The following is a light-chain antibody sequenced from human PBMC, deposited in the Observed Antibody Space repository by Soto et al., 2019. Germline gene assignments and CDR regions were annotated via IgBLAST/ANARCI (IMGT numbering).Light chain of an antibody. CDR1: QGISSA. CDR2: HAS. J-gene: IGKJ5*01. Sequence: AIELSQSPSSLSASVGGRVSITCRASQGISSALARYQHEPAKPPKLLIYHASSLQSGGPSRFSGSESGTDRTLTISSLQPDDFAIYYPQQPNTFPFTFGQGTRLAT. CDR3: QQPNTFPFT. V-gene: IGKV1-13*02.